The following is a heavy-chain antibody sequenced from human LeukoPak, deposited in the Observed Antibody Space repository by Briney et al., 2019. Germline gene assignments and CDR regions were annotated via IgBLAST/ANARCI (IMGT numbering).Heavy chain of an antibody. CDR2: IYYSGST. CDR3: ARVQGDFMVRGVKGYFDY. Sequence: PSETLSLTCTVSGGSISSYYWSWIRQPPGKGLEWIGYIYYSGSTNYNPSLKSRVTISVDTSKNQFSLKLSSVTAADTAVYYCARVQGDFMVRGVKGYFDYWGQGTLVTVSS. J-gene: IGHJ4*02. CDR1: GGSISSYY. V-gene: IGHV4-59*01. D-gene: IGHD3-10*01.